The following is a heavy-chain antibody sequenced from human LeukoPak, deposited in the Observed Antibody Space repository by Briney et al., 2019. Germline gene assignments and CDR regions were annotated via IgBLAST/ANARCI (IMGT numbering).Heavy chain of an antibody. CDR1: GFTFSNYG. V-gene: IGHV3-23*01. Sequence: GGSLRLSCAASGFTFSNYGMIWVRQAPGQGLGWVSAISGSGGSTYYADSVKGRFAISRDNSKNTLYLQMNSLRAEDTAVYYCAKAGNYYYYYMDVWGKGTTVTISS. CDR2: ISGSGGST. D-gene: IGHD3-10*01. CDR3: AKAGNYYYYYMDV. J-gene: IGHJ6*03.